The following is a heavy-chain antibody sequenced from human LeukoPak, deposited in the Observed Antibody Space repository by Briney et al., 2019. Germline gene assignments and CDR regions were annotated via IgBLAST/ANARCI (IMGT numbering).Heavy chain of an antibody. D-gene: IGHD3-10*01. Sequence: PSETLSLTRAVYGGSFSGYYWSWIRQPPGKGLEWIGEINHSGSTNYNPSLKSRVTISVDTSKNQFSLKLSSVTAADTAVYYCARGLMVRGPSDYWGQGTLVTVSS. CDR1: GGSFSGYY. CDR3: ARGLMVRGPSDY. V-gene: IGHV4-34*01. CDR2: INHSGST. J-gene: IGHJ4*02.